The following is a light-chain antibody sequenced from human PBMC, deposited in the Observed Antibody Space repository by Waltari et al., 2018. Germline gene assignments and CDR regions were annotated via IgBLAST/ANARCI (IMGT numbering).Light chain of an antibody. V-gene: IGLV2-14*01. CDR1: SSDVGGYNY. CDR3: SSYTSSSHVV. CDR2: EVS. Sequence: QSALTQPASVSGSPGQSITISCTGSSSDVGGYNYASWYQQPPGTAPKLMIYEVSNRPSGFSNRFSGSKSGNTASLTISGLQAEDEADYYCSSYTSSSHVVFGGGTKLTVL. J-gene: IGLJ2*01.